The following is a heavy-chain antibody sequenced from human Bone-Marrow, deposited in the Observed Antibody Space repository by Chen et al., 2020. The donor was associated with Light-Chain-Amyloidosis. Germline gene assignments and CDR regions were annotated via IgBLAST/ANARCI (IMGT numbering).Heavy chain of an antibody. J-gene: IGHJ4*02. V-gene: IGHV5-51*01. CDR3: ARRRDGYNFDY. D-gene: IGHD5-12*01. CDR1: GYTFPNYW. CDR2: IYPDDSDA. Sequence: EVQLAQSGPAVKKPGESLQISCKGSGYTFPNYWIGWVRQMPGKGLEWMGVIYPDDSDARYSPSFEGQVTISADKSITTAYLQWRSLKASDTAMYYCARRRDGYNFDYWGQGTLVTVSS.